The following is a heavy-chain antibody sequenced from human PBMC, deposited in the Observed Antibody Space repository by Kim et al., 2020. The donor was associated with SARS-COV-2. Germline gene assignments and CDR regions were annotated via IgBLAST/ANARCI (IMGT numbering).Heavy chain of an antibody. CDR3: ARLVLKAPYSSSPGGHRRAKYYYYYMDV. CDR1: GGSFSGYY. Sequence: SETLSLTCAVYGGSFSGYYWSWIRQPPGKGLEWIGEINHSGSTNYNPSLKSRVTISVDTSKNQFSLKLSSVTAADTAVYYCARLVLKAPYSSSPGGHRRAKYYYYYMDVWGKGTTVTVSS. D-gene: IGHD6-6*01. CDR2: INHSGST. V-gene: IGHV4-34*01. J-gene: IGHJ6*03.